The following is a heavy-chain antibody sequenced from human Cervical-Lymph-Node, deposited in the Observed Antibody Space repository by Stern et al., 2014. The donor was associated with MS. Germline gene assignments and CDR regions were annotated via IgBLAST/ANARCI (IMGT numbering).Heavy chain of an antibody. CDR1: GFTFSTTG. CDR3: AKDLGYDFYGMDA. Sequence: QLVQSGGGVVQPGRSLRLACEASGFTFSTTGMHWVRQAPGKGLEWVAGLRFDGSNKQYGDSVKGRFTISRDNSKNSLYLQMKTLRTEDTAVYYCAKDLGYDFYGMDAWGEGTTVTVSS. CDR2: LRFDGSNK. D-gene: IGHD3-3*01. V-gene: IGHV3-30*18. J-gene: IGHJ6*04.